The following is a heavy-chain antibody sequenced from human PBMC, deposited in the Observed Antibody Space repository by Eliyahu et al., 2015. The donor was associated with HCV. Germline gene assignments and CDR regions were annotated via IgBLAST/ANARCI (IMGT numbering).Heavy chain of an antibody. J-gene: IGHJ5*02. CDR1: GGSISSYY. D-gene: IGHD6-19*01. CDR3: ASGGGGIAVAGTGGWFDP. Sequence: QVQLQESGPGLVKPSETLSLTCTXSGGSISSYYWSWIRQPPGKGLEWIGYIYYSGSTNPNPXLKSRVTISLDTSKNQFSLKLSSVTAADTAVYYCASGGGGIAVAGTGGWFDPWGQGTLVTVSS. CDR2: IYYSGST. V-gene: IGHV4-59*01.